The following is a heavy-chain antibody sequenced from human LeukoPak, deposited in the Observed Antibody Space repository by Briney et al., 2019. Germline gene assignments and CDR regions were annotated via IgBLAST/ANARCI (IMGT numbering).Heavy chain of an antibody. CDR2: ISGSGGST. CDR1: GFTFSSYA. D-gene: IGHD4-17*01. CDR3: AKDPPTTVTDLRYPFDI. J-gene: IGHJ3*02. V-gene: IGHV3-23*01. Sequence: PGGSLRLSCAASGFTFSSYAMSWVRQAPGKGLEWVSAISGSGGSTYYADSVKGRFTISRDNSKNTLYLQMNSLRAEDTAVYYCAKDPPTTVTDLRYPFDIWGQGTMVTVSS.